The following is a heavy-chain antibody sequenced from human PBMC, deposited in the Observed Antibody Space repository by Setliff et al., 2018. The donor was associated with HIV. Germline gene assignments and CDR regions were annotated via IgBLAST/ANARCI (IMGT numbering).Heavy chain of an antibody. D-gene: IGHD1-1*01. CDR2: MYTDGST. CDR3: ARERLSRLGFDY. Sequence: TSETLSLTCAVYGGSFSGYFWSWIRQPAGKGLEWIGHMYTDGSTNYNPSFKSRVTISADTSKNQFSLMLGSMTAADTAVYYCARERLSRLGFDYWGQGTLVTVSS. CDR1: GGSFSGYF. J-gene: IGHJ4*02. V-gene: IGHV4-4*07.